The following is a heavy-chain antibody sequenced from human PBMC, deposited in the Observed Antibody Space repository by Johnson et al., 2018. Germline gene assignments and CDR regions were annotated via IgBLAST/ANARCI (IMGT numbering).Heavy chain of an antibody. CDR1: GFTFSDYY. CDR2: ISSSSSTI. Sequence: SPRLSCAASGFTFSDYYMTWIRQAPGKGLEWVSYISSSSSTIYYADSVKGRFTISRDNAKNSLFLQMNSLRAEDTAVYYCARDPYYYDNSGFFYYYMDVWGKGTTVTVSS. J-gene: IGHJ6*03. D-gene: IGHD3-22*01. V-gene: IGHV3-11*04. CDR3: ARDPYYYDNSGFFYYYMDV.